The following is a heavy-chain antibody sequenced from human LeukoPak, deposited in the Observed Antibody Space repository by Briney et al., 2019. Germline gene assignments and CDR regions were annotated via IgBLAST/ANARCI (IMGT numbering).Heavy chain of an antibody. CDR3: VRGGAVPAANPLHYYYYGMDV. Sequence: TSETLSLTCAVSGGSISSGGYSWSWIRQPPGKGLERIGYIYHSGSTYYNPSLKSRVTISVDRSKNQFSLKLSFVTAADTAVYYCVRGGAVPAANPLHYYYYGMDVWGKGTTVTVSS. J-gene: IGHJ6*04. CDR1: GGSISSGGYS. CDR2: IYHSGST. V-gene: IGHV4-30-2*01. D-gene: IGHD2-2*01.